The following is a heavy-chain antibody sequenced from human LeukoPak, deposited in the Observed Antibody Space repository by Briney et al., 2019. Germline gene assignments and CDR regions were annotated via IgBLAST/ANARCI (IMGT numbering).Heavy chain of an antibody. V-gene: IGHV1-18*01. CDR3: ARDFTPLYIVVVVAATPEDPMDV. CDR1: GYSFTSYG. CDR2: ISAYNGNT. D-gene: IGHD2-15*01. J-gene: IGHJ6*02. Sequence: ASVKVSCKASGYSFTSYGISWVRQAPGQGLEWMGWISAYNGNTNYAQKLQGRVTMTTDTSTSTAYMELRSLRSDDTAVYYCARDFTPLYIVVVVAATPEDPMDVWGQGTTVTVSS.